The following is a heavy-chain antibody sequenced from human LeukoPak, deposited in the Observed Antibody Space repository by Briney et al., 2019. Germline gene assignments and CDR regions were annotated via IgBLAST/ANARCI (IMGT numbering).Heavy chain of an antibody. D-gene: IGHD3-10*01. V-gene: IGHV4-39*07. Sequence: SETLSLTCTVSGGSISSSSYYWGWIRQPPGKGLEWIGSIYHSGSTYYNPSLKSRVTIAVETSKNQFSLKLSSVTAADTAVYYCARAPGGYGSGSRGAFDIWGQGTMVTVSS. J-gene: IGHJ3*02. CDR2: IYHSGST. CDR1: GGSISSSSYY. CDR3: ARAPGGYGSGSRGAFDI.